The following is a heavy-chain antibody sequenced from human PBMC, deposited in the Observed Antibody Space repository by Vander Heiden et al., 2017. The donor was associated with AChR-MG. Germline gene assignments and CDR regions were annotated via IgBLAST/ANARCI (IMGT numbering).Heavy chain of an antibody. J-gene: IGHJ6*02. CDR1: GGSLRSYS. CDR2: IYYSGST. Sequence: QVQLPESGPGLVKPSGTLSLTCTVSGGSLRSYSWSGIRQPPGKGLEWIGYIYYSGSTNYNPSLKSRVTISVDTSKNQFSLKLSSVTAADTAVYYCARGLTYYYDSSDYYYYYGMDVWGQGTTVTVSS. V-gene: IGHV4-59*01. D-gene: IGHD3-22*01. CDR3: ARGLTYYYDSSDYYYYYGMDV.